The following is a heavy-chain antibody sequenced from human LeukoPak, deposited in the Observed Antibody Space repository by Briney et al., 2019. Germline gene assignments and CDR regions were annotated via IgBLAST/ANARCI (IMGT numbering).Heavy chain of an antibody. D-gene: IGHD7-27*01. Sequence: SETLSLTCAVYGVSFSGYYWSWIRQPPGKGLEWIGEINHSGSTNYNPCVKRRVNISVDPSKLQFSLKLSSVTAADTAVYYCARGRTAFYWGYWGQGTLVTVSS. CDR2: INHSGST. CDR1: GVSFSGYY. CDR3: ARGRTAFYWGY. V-gene: IGHV4-34*01. J-gene: IGHJ4*02.